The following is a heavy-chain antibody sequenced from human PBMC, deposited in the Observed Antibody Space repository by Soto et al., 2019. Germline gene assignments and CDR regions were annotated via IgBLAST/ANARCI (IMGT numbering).Heavy chain of an antibody. V-gene: IGHV3-23*01. CDR1: GLTFSTYA. Sequence: EVQLLGSGGGLVQPGGSLRLSCAASGLTFSTYAMSWVRQAPGKGLEWVSSISGNGANTYYTDSVKGRFIISRDNSSTTRVLQTNSMSAEDTALYYWAKDRPNYCGAGGGYDKAGGDYWGQGTLVTVSS. D-gene: IGHD3-10*01. CDR3: AKDRPNYCGAGGGYDKAGGDY. J-gene: IGHJ4*02. CDR2: ISGNGANT.